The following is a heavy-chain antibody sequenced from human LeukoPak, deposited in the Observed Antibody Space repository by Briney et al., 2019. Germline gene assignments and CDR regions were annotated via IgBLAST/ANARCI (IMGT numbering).Heavy chain of an antibody. D-gene: IGHD5-24*01. CDR1: GFTFSSYG. CDR2: IWYDGSNK. Sequence: GGSLRLSCAASGFTFSSYGMHWVRQAPGKGLEWVAVIWYDGSNKYYADSVKGRFTISRDNSKNTLYLQMNSLRAEDTAVYYCAKEVERWLHLTVDYWGQGTLVTVSS. V-gene: IGHV3-33*06. J-gene: IGHJ4*02. CDR3: AKEVERWLHLTVDY.